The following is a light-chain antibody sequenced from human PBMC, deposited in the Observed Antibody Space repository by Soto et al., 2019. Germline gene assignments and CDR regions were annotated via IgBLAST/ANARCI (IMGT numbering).Light chain of an antibody. V-gene: IGKV3-20*01. CDR3: QQYGSSGT. J-gene: IGKJ1*01. CDR2: GAS. Sequence: EVVLTQSPDTLSLPPGERATLSCRASQSVSSSYLAWYQQKPGQAPRLLIYGASNRATGIPDRFSGSGSGTDFTLTISRLEPEDFAVYYCQQYGSSGTFGQGTKVDI. CDR1: QSVSSSY.